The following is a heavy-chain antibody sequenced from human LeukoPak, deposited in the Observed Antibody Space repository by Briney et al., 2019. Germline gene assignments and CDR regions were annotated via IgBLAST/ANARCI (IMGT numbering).Heavy chain of an antibody. J-gene: IGHJ4*02. CDR2: IYHSGST. CDR1: GYSISSGYY. V-gene: IGHV4-38-2*01. D-gene: IGHD6-13*01. CDR3: ARATAAGISSYFDY. Sequence: SETLSLTCAVSGYSISSGYYWGWIRQPPGKGLVWIGSIYHSGSTYYNPSLKSRVTISVDTSKNQFSLKLSSVTAADTAVYYCARATAAGISSYFDYWGQGTLVTVSS.